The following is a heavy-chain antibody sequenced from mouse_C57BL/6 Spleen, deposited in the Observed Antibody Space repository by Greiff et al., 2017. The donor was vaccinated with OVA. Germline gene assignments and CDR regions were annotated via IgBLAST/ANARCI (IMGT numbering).Heavy chain of an antibody. CDR1: GYAFSSYW. CDR3: ARTGTEDAMDY. D-gene: IGHD3-3*01. CDR2: IYPGDGDT. Sequence: LVESGAELVKPGASVKISCKASGYAFSSYWMNWVKQRPGKGLEWIGQIYPGDGDTNYNGKFKGKATLTADKSSSTAYMQLSSLTSEDSAVYFCARTGTEDAMDYWGQGTSVTVSS. J-gene: IGHJ4*01. V-gene: IGHV1-80*01.